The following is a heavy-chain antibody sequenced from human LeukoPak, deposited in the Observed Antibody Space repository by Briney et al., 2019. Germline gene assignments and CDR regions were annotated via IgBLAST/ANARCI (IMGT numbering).Heavy chain of an antibody. CDR2: IKQDGSKY. J-gene: IGHJ4*02. CDR3: ARNLNYPDGGSSFDFGF. Sequence: GGSLRLSCAASGFIFSRHWMAWVRQAPGKGLEWVAHIKQDGSKYNYLDTVKGRFTISRDNAKNSLYLQMNSLRAEDTAIYFCARNLNYPDGGSSFDFGFWGQGTLVTVSS. CDR1: GFIFSRHW. V-gene: IGHV3-7*03. D-gene: IGHD4-23*01.